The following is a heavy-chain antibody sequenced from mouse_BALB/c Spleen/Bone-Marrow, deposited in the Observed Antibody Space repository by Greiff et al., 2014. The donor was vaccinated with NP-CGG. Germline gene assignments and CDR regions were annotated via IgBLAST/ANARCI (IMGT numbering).Heavy chain of an antibody. CDR1: GYAFTSYN. J-gene: IGHJ3*01. Sequence: EVQLVESGPELVKPGASVKVSCKASGYAFTSYNMYWVKQSHGKSLEWIGHIDPYNGGTSYNQKFKGKATLTVDKSSATAYMNLNSLTSEDSAVYYCARENYGSSPAYWGQGTLVTVSA. CDR2: IDPYNGGT. D-gene: IGHD1-1*01. V-gene: IGHV1S135*01. CDR3: ARENYGSSPAY.